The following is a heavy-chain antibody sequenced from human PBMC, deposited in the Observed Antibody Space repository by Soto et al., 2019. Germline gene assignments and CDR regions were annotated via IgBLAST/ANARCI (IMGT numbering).Heavy chain of an antibody. CDR1: GDSLRGQS. D-gene: IGHD3-16*01. CDR2: LDQSRGT. CDR3: AREDSYGWAGESLDV. V-gene: IGHV4-34*01. J-gene: IGHJ6*02. Sequence: QVQLQQWGAGLLKASETLSLTCAVVGDSLRGQSWNWIRQSPGKGLEWIGELDQSRGTNYNPSLKSRAIISDYTSKNQFSLTVTSVTAAYTAVYYCAREDSYGWAGESLDVWGQGTTVTVSS.